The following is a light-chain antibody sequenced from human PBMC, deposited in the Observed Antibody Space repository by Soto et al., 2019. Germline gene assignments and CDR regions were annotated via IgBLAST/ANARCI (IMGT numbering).Light chain of an antibody. CDR1: QSIRDN. J-gene: IGKJ3*01. Sequence: EIIMTQSPDSLSVSPGERVTLSCRASQSIRDNVGWYQQKPGQAPRLLVFGTSTRPTGVPARFSGTGSGTEVTLIISSLQSEDFAVYYCQQYDSWPPTFGPGTRVD. V-gene: IGKV3-15*01. CDR2: GTS. CDR3: QQYDSWPPT.